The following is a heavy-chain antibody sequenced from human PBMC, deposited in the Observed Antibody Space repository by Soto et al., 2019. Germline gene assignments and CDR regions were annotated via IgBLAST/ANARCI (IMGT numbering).Heavy chain of an antibody. D-gene: IGHD6-13*01. J-gene: IGHJ6*02. V-gene: IGHV4-4*07. Sequence: QVQLQESGPGLVKPSETLSLTCTVSGGSISSYYWTWIRQPAGKGLECIGRIYTSGSTNYNPSLKSRVPMSVDTSKNQFSLKLSSVTAADTAVYYCARDYSSSWPYYYGMDVWGQGTTVIVSS. CDR3: ARDYSSSWPYYYGMDV. CDR1: GGSISSYY. CDR2: IYTSGST.